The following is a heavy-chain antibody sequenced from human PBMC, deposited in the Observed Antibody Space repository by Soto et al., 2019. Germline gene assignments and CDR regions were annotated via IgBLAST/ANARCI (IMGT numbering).Heavy chain of an antibody. CDR3: AGGNYYDSSGSLDY. CDR1: GFTFSSYS. V-gene: IGHV3-48*02. J-gene: IGHJ4*02. D-gene: IGHD3-22*01. CDR2: ISSSSSTI. Sequence: PGGSLRLSCAASGFTFSSYSMNWVRQAPGKGLEWVSYISSSSSTIYYADSVKGRFTISRDNAKNSLYLQMNSLRDEDTAVYYCAGGNYYDSSGSLDYWGQGTLVTVSS.